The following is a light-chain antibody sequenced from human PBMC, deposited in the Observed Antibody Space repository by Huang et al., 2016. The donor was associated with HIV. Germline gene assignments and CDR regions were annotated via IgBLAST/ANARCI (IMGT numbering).Light chain of an antibody. CDR3: QQRSNWPS. CDR1: QSVSSY. V-gene: IGKV3-11*01. CDR2: DAS. Sequence: IVLTQSPATLSFSPGERATLSCRASQSVSSYLAWYQQKPGQAPRLLIYDASNRATGTPARFSGSGSGTDFTLTISSLEPEDFAVYFCQQRSNWPSFGQGTKVGIK. J-gene: IGKJ1*01.